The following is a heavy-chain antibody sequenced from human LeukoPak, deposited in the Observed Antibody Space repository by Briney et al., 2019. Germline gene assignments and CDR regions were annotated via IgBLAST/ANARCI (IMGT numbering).Heavy chain of an antibody. J-gene: IGHJ4*02. CDR3: ASVNLATERYFDS. Sequence: ASVKVSCKASGYTFTGYYIHWVRQAPGQGLEWMGWMNPNSGDTKYEQQFQGRGTMTRDTSINTAYMEQSRVRSDDTAAYYCASVNLATERYFDSWGQGTLVTVSS. D-gene: IGHD1-14*01. V-gene: IGHV1-2*02. CDR1: GYTFTGYY. CDR2: MNPNSGDT.